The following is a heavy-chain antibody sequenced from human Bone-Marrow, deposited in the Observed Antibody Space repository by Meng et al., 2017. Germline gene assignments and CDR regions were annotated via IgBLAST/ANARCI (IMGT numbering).Heavy chain of an antibody. J-gene: IGHJ4*02. Sequence: GQRVQAGAEVKKPGYSVKVSCKASGYTFTSYGISWVRQAPGQGLEWMGWISAYNGNTNYAQKLQGRVTMTTDTSTSTAYMELRSLRSDDTAVYYCARDRPIIAPGRFDYRGQGTLVTVSS. D-gene: IGHD3-10*01. CDR2: ISAYNGNT. V-gene: IGHV1-18*01. CDR1: GYTFTSYG. CDR3: ARDRPIIAPGRFDY.